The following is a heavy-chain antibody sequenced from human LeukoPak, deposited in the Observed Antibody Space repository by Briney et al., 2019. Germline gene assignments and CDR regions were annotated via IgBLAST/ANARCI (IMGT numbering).Heavy chain of an antibody. CDR3: ARGKWLRSSFDY. D-gene: IGHD5-12*01. CDR2: INHSGST. J-gene: IGHJ4*02. CDR1: GGSFSGYY. V-gene: IGHV4-34*01. Sequence: SETLSLTCAVYGGSFSGYYWSWIRQPPGKGLEWIGEINHSGSTNYNPSLKSRVTISVDTSKSQFSLKLSSVTAADTAVYYCARGKWLRSSFDYWGQGTLVTVSS.